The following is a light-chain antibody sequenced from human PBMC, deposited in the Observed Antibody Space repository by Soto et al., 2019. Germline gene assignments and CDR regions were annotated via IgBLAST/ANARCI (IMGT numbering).Light chain of an antibody. Sequence: EIVLTQSPGTLSLSPGGRVTLSCRASQSISSSYLAWYQQKPGQAPSLLIYGASNRATGIPDRFSGSGSGTDFTLTIRRLEPEDFAVYYCQQYGSSPTWTFGQGTKVEIK. V-gene: IGKV3-20*01. J-gene: IGKJ1*01. CDR2: GAS. CDR1: QSISSSY. CDR3: QQYGSSPTWT.